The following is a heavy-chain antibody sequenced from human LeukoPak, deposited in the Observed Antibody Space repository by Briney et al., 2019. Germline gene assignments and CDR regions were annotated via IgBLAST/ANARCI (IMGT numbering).Heavy chain of an antibody. D-gene: IGHD3-22*01. Sequence: SETLSLTCTVSGGSISSYYWSWIRQPPGKGLEWIGYIYYSGSTNYNPSLKSRVTISVDTSKNQFSLKLSSVTAADTAVYYCARGGDYYDSSGNQAFDYWGQGTLVTVSS. CDR2: IYYSGST. CDR1: GGSISSYY. CDR3: ARGGDYYDSSGNQAFDY. V-gene: IGHV4-59*01. J-gene: IGHJ4*02.